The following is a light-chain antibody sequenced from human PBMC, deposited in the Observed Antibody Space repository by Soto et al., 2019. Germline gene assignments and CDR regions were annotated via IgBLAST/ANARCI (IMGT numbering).Light chain of an antibody. V-gene: IGKV1-5*01. J-gene: IGKJ1*01. Sequence: DIQITKSPSTLPASVGDRVTITCRASQSISNWLAWYQQKPATAPKVLIYDASSLESGVPSRFSGSGSGTEFTLTISSLQPDDFATYYCQQYNSYLFGQGTKVDNK. CDR3: QQYNSYL. CDR2: DAS. CDR1: QSISNW.